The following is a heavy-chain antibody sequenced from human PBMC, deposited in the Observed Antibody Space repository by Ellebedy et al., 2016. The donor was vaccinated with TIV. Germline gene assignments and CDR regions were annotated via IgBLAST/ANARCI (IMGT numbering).Heavy chain of an antibody. CDR3: SIELIKFGVVINHYYYYGMDV. CDR1: GFTFSDYY. CDR2: ISSVGSTI. D-gene: IGHD3-3*01. Sequence: GGSLRLSCAASGFTFSDYYMNWIRQAPGKGLEWVSYISSVGSTIYYSDSVKGRFTISRDNAKNSLYLKMNSLIAVDTAVYYCSIELIKFGVVINHYYYYGMDVWGQGTTVTVSS. V-gene: IGHV3-11*01. J-gene: IGHJ6*02.